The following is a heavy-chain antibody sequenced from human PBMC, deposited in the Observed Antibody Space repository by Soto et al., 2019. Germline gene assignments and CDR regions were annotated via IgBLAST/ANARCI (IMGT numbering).Heavy chain of an antibody. D-gene: IGHD3-22*01. CDR3: GTYYYDGYGSFDI. CDR1: GYSFTSYW. V-gene: IGHV5-51*01. Sequence: PGESLKISCKGSGYSFTSYWIGWVRQMPGKGLEWMGIIYPGDSDTRYSPSFQGLVTISADKSISTAYLQWSTLKASDTAMYYCGTYYYDGYGSFDIWGQGTMVTVSS. CDR2: IYPGDSDT. J-gene: IGHJ3*02.